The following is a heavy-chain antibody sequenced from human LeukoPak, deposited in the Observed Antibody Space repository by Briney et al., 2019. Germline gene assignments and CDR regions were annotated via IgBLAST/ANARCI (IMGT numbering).Heavy chain of an antibody. Sequence: SETLSLTCAVYGGSFSSYYWSWIRQPPGKGLEWIGEINHSGSTNYNPSLKSRVTISVDTSKNQFSLKLSSVTAADTAVYYCARVAAYYYDSSSYRRRGAFDIWGQGTIVTVSS. D-gene: IGHD3-22*01. CDR2: INHSGST. J-gene: IGHJ3*02. V-gene: IGHV4-34*01. CDR3: ARVAAYYYDSSSYRRRGAFDI. CDR1: GGSFSSYY.